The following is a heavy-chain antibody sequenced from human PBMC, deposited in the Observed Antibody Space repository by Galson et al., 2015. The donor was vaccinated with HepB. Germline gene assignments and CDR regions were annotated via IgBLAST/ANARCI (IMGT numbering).Heavy chain of an antibody. CDR3: AKGTTNIDY. D-gene: IGHD1-1*01. Sequence: SLRLSCAGSGFTFTSFSMHWVRQAPGKGLEWVAVISYDGSNKYNADSVKGRFTISRDNSKNMLYLQMNNLRAEDTAVYYCAKGTTNIDYWGQGTLVTVSS. J-gene: IGHJ4*02. CDR2: ISYDGSNK. CDR1: GFTFTSFS. V-gene: IGHV3-30-3*01.